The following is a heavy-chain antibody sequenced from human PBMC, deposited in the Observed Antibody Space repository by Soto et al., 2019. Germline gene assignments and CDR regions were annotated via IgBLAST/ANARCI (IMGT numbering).Heavy chain of an antibody. V-gene: IGHV3-30*18. CDR3: AKDRRDGEYNSVYDF. J-gene: IGHJ4*02. Sequence: QVQLVESGGGVVQPGRSLRLSCAASGFTLSDYGMHWVRQAPGKGLEWVAMISHDGTTKYWADSEKGRFTISRDKSKNALYLQMNSLRAEDTAVYYCAKDRRDGEYNSVYDFWGQGALVTVSS. CDR1: GFTLSDYG. CDR2: ISHDGTTK. D-gene: IGHD1-1*01.